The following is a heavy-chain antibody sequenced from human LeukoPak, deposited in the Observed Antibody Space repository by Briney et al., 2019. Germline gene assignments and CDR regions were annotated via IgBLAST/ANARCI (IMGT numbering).Heavy chain of an antibody. Sequence: SETLSLTCTVSGGSISSYYWSWIRQPAGKGLEWIGRIYISGSTNYNPSLKSRVTMSVDTSKNQFSLKLSSVTAADTAVYYCARGSHPGGYFDWPYFDYWGQGTLVTVSS. J-gene: IGHJ4*02. CDR1: GGSISSYY. D-gene: IGHD3-9*01. CDR3: ARGSHPGGYFDWPYFDY. CDR2: IYISGST. V-gene: IGHV4-4*07.